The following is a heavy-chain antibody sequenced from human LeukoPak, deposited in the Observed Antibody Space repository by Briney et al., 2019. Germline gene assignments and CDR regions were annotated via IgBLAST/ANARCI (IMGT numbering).Heavy chain of an antibody. Sequence: PSETLSLTCTVPGGSIRGYYWRWVRQPPGKGLEWIAYIYYSGSTNYNPSLKSRVTISLDTSKNQFSLKLSSVTAADTAVYYCAVGATHYYMDVWGKGTTVTVSS. V-gene: IGHV4-59*08. CDR1: GGSIRGYY. D-gene: IGHD3-16*01. CDR2: IYYSGST. CDR3: AVGATHYYMDV. J-gene: IGHJ6*03.